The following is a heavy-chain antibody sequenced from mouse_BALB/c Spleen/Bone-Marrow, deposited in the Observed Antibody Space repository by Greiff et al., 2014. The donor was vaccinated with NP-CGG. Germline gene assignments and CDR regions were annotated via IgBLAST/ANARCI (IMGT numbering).Heavy chain of an antibody. V-gene: IGHV1-54*01. CDR1: GYAFTNYL. J-gene: IGHJ2*01. CDR2: INPGSGGA. CDR3: ARFGRCYFDY. Sequence: QVQLQQSGAELVRPGTAVNVSCKASGYAFTNYLIEWVKQRPGQGLEWIGVINPGSGGANYNEKFKGKATLTADKSFSTAYMQLSSLTSDDSAVYFCARFGRCYFDYWGQGTTLTVSS.